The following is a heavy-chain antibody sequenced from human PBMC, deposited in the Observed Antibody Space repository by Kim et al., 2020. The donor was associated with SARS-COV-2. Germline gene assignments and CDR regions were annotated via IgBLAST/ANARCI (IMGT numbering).Heavy chain of an antibody. D-gene: IGHD1-1*01. CDR2: IRSKANSYAT. CDR3: TRSPETISTFRDSFD. Sequence: GGSLRLSCAASGFTFSGSAIHWVRQASGKGLAWVGRIRSKANSYATAYAASVRGRFSISRADSKNTAYLQRNNLKTEDTAGYYCTRSPETISTFRDSFD. J-gene: IGHJ3*02. V-gene: IGHV3-73*01. CDR1: GFTFSGSA.